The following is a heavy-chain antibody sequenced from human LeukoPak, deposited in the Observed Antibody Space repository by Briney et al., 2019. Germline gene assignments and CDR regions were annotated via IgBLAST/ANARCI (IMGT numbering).Heavy chain of an antibody. CDR1: GFTFSSYA. J-gene: IGHJ4*02. CDR3: AKNSGYSSSHVLGYYFDY. D-gene: IGHD6-13*01. Sequence: GGSLRLSCAASGFTFSSYAMHWVRQAPGKGLEWVSGITGSGGSTYYAADSVKGRFTISRDNSKNTLYLQMNSLRAEDTAVYYCAKNSGYSSSHVLGYYFDYWGQGTLVTVSS. V-gene: IGHV3-23*01. CDR2: ITGSGGST.